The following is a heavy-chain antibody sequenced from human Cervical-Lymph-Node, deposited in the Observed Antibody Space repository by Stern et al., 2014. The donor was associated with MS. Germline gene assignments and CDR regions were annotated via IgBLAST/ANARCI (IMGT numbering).Heavy chain of an antibody. CDR1: GFTFSTYW. D-gene: IGHD2-15*01. J-gene: IGHJ6*02. CDR2: INSGGSST. Sequence: QLVQSGGGLLQPGGSLRLSCAASGFTFSTYWMHWVRQGPGKGLVWVSRINSGGSSTSYTDSVRGRFTISRDNAKNTVYLQMNSLRAEDTAVYYCARSSGASGDAMDVWGQGTTVTVSS. CDR3: ARSSGASGDAMDV. V-gene: IGHV3-74*01.